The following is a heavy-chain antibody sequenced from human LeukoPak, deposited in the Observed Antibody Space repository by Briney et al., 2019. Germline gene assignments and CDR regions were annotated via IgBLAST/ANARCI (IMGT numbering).Heavy chain of an antibody. CDR2: ISSTSTTI. CDR3: ARTYGSGTNFDY. D-gene: IGHD6-19*01. J-gene: IGHJ4*02. Sequence: GGSLRLSCAASGFTFSSYSMNWVRQAPGKRLEWVSSISSTSTTIYYADSVKGRFTISRDNAKNSLYLQMNSLRDEDTAVHYCARTYGSGTNFDYWGQGTLVTVSS. CDR1: GFTFSSYS. V-gene: IGHV3-48*02.